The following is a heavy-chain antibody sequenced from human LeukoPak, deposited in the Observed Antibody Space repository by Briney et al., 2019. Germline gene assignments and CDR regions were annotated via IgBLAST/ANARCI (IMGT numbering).Heavy chain of an antibody. Sequence: SETLSLTCTVSGGSISSYYWSWIRQPPGKGLEWIGYIYYSGSTNYNPSLKSRVTISVDTSKNQFSLKLSSVTAADTAVYYCACSVVVPAAGLAFDYWGQGTLVTVSS. V-gene: IGHV4-59*08. CDR1: GGSISSYY. CDR2: IYYSGST. J-gene: IGHJ4*02. D-gene: IGHD2-2*01. CDR3: ACSVVVPAAGLAFDY.